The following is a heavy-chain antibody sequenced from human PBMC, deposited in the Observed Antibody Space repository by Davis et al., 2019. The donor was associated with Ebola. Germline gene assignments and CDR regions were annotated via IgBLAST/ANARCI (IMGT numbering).Heavy chain of an antibody. J-gene: IGHJ5*02. Sequence: GESLKISCAASGFTLSTYGMHWVRQAQGKGLEWVAVVSYDGSHKYYSDSVKGRFTISRDNSKNTLYLQMNSPRAEDTAVYYCAKVMGSGWFDPWGQGTLVTVSS. CDR3: AKVMGSGWFDP. CDR2: VSYDGSHK. V-gene: IGHV3-30*18. D-gene: IGHD1-1*01. CDR1: GFTLSTYG.